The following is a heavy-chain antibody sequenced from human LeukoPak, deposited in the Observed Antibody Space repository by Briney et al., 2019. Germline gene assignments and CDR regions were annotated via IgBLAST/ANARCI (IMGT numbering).Heavy chain of an antibody. CDR3: ARDLIVVVPATKYYYCGMDV. CDR2: ISYDGSNK. D-gene: IGHD2-2*01. J-gene: IGHJ6*02. CDR1: GFTFSSYA. Sequence: PGGSLRLSCAASGFTFSSYAMHWVRQAPGKGLEWVAVISYDGSNKYYADSVKGRFTISRDNSKNTLYLQMNSLRAEDTAVYYCARDLIVVVPATKYYYCGMDVWGQGTTVTVSS. V-gene: IGHV3-30-3*01.